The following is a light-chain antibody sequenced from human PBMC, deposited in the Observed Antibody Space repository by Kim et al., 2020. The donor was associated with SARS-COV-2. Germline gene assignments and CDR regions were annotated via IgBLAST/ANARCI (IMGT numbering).Light chain of an antibody. CDR1: SSNSGAGYD. Sequence: VTISCTGSSSNSGAGYDVHWYQQLPGPAPNLLIYGNSNRPSGVPDRFSGSKSGTSASLAITGLQAEDEADYYCQSYDSSLSGWVVFGGGTQLTVL. CDR2: GNS. V-gene: IGLV1-40*01. J-gene: IGLJ2*01. CDR3: QSYDSSLSGWVV.